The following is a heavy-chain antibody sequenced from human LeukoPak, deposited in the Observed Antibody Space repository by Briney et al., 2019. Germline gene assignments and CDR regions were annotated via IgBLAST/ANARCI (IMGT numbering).Heavy chain of an antibody. CDR3: AKGHYYGSGSLDY. Sequence: PGGSLRLSCAASGLTFSSFGMHWVRQAPGKGLEWVAVTSLDGGNKHYADSVKGRFTISRGNSKNTLYLQVNTLRVEDTAVYYCAKGHYYGSGSLDYWGQGTLVTVSS. J-gene: IGHJ4*02. CDR1: GLTFSSFG. V-gene: IGHV3-30*18. CDR2: TSLDGGNK. D-gene: IGHD3-10*01.